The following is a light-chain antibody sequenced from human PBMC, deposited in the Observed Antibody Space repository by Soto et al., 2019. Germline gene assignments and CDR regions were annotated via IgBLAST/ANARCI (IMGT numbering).Light chain of an antibody. CDR2: DVS. CDR1: SSDVGGYNY. Sequence: QSSLTQPRSVSGSPGQSVTISCTGTSSDVGGYNYVSWYQQHPGKAPQLMIFDVSKRPSGVPDRFSGSKSGNTASLTISGLQAEDEADYYCCSYVDSVLFGGGTKVTVL. CDR3: CSYVDSVL. V-gene: IGLV2-11*01. J-gene: IGLJ2*01.